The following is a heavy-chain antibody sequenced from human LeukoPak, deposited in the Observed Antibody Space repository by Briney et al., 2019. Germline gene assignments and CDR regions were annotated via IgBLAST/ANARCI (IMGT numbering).Heavy chain of an antibody. CDR2: ISAYNGNT. CDR1: GYTFTSYG. Sequence: ASVKVSCKASGYTFTSYGISWVRQAPGQGLEWMGWISAYNGNTNYAQKFQGRVTMTTDTSTSTAYMELRSLRSEDTAVYYCARVATNWYYFDYWGQGTLVTVSS. V-gene: IGHV1-18*01. J-gene: IGHJ4*02. CDR3: ARVATNWYYFDY.